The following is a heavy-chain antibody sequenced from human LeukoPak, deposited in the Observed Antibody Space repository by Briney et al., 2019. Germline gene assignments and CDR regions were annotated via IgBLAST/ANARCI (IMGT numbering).Heavy chain of an antibody. D-gene: IGHD4-17*01. CDR2: IKRKTDGGTT. CDR1: GLTFSNAW. Sequence: GGSLRLSCAASGLTFSNAWMSWVRQAPGEGLEWVGRIKRKTDGGTTDYAGPVKGRFTISRDDSKDTVYLEMTSLKTEDTAVYYCATAISGRTTGDYWGQGSLVTVSS. CDR3: ATAISGRTTGDY. V-gene: IGHV3-15*01. J-gene: IGHJ4*02.